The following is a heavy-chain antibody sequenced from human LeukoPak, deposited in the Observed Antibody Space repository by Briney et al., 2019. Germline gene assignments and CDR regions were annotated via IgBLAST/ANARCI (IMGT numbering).Heavy chain of an antibody. V-gene: IGHV4-39*07. CDR3: ARGYSIDY. D-gene: IGHD5-18*01. J-gene: IGHJ4*02. CDR2: IYYGGST. Sequence: PSETLSLTCTVSGGSISSSSYYWGWIRQPPGKGLEWIGSIYYGGSTYFNPSLQSRVIIWIDTSKHQFSLKLSSVTAADTAVYYCARGYSIDYWGQGTLVTVSS. CDR1: GGSISSSSYY.